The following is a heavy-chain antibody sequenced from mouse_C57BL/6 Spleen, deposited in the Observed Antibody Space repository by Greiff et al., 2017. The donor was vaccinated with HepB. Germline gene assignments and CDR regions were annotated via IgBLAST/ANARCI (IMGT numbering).Heavy chain of an antibody. Sequence: VQLQQSGAELVKPGASVKLSCTASGFNIKDYYMHWVKQRTEQGLEWIGRIDPEDGETKSAPNFQGKAPITADTSSNTAYLQLSSLASEDTAVYYCARSDGYRWYFDVWGTGTTVTVSS. CDR2: IDPEDGET. D-gene: IGHD2-3*01. CDR3: ARSDGYRWYFDV. J-gene: IGHJ1*03. CDR1: GFNIKDYY. V-gene: IGHV14-2*01.